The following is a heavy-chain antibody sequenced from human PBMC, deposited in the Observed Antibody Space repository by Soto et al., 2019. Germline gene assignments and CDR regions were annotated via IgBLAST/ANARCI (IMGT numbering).Heavy chain of an antibody. CDR3: ASESYGGELYY. CDR1: GYTFTSYD. Sequence: QVQLVQSGAEEKKPGASVKVSCKASGYTFTSYDMHWVRQAPGQRLEWMGWINAGNGNTKYSQKFQGRVTITRDTSACSAYMELSSRRSEDTAVYYCASESYGGELYYWGQGTLVTVSS. V-gene: IGHV1-3*05. D-gene: IGHD4-17*01. J-gene: IGHJ4*02. CDR2: INAGNGNT.